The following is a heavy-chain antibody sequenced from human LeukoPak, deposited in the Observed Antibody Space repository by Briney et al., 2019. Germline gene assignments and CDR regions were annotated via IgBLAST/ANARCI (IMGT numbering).Heavy chain of an antibody. J-gene: IGHJ4*02. CDR2: IIPVFGTA. D-gene: IGHD3-3*01. CDR3: ARALTIFGVVIPYYFDY. V-gene: IGHV1-69*13. Sequence: ASVKVSCKASGGTFSSYAISWVRQAPGQGLEWMGGIIPVFGTANYAQKFQGRVTITADESTSTAYMELSSLRSEDTAVYYCARALTIFGVVIPYYFDYWGQGTLVTVSS. CDR1: GGTFSSYA.